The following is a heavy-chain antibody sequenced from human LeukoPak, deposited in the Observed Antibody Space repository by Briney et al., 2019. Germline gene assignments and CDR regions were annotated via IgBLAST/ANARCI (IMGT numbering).Heavy chain of an antibody. J-gene: IGHJ6*03. D-gene: IGHD2-8*01. CDR2: IYTSGST. V-gene: IGHV4-61*02. CDR1: AGSITTGSYY. CDR3: AREGFRTNGVYYYYYYRVV. Sequence: PPETLSPTCTVSAGSITTGSYYWSWIRQPAGKGREWIGRIYTSGSTNYNPSLQSRATISVDTSKNQSSLKMRPVTAADAAMDHGAREGFRTNGVYYYYYYRVVWGKGTTVTVSS.